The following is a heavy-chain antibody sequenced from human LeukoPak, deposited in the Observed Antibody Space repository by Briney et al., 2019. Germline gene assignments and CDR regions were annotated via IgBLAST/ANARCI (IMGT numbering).Heavy chain of an antibody. J-gene: IGHJ3*02. V-gene: IGHV3-21*01. Sequence: GGSLRLSCAASGFTFSSYSMNWVRQAPGKGLEWVSSISSSSSYIYYADSVKGRFTISRDNAKNSLYLQMNSLRAEDTAVYYCARDRGYYYDSSGYFNAFDIWGQGTMVTVSS. CDR1: GFTFSSYS. D-gene: IGHD3-22*01. CDR2: ISSSSSYI. CDR3: ARDRGYYYDSSGYFNAFDI.